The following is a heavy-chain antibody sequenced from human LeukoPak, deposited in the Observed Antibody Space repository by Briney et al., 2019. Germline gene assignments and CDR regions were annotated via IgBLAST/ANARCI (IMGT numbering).Heavy chain of an antibody. CDR2: IYTSGST. D-gene: IGHD6-13*01. Sequence: SETLSPTCTVSGGSISSGSYYWSWIRQPAGKGLEWIGRIYTSGSTNYNPSLKSRVTISVDTSKNQFSLKLSSVTAADTAVYYCARVRQHLPYYYYGVDVWGQGTTVTVSS. CDR1: GGSISSGSYY. CDR3: ARVRQHLPYYYYGVDV. J-gene: IGHJ6*02. V-gene: IGHV4-61*02.